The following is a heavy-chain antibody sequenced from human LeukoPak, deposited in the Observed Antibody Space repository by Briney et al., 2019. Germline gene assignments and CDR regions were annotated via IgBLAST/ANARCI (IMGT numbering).Heavy chain of an antibody. J-gene: IGHJ6*03. CDR2: IYYSGST. Sequence: SETLSLTCTVSGGFISGHYWTWIRQPPGKGLEWIGYIYYSGSTNYNPSLKSRVTILVDTSKNQFSLKLSSVTAADTAVYYCARGRDGYNGSPDYYYYYMDVWGKGTTVTVSS. D-gene: IGHD5-24*01. V-gene: IGHV4-59*11. CDR1: GGFISGHY. CDR3: ARGRDGYNGSPDYYYYYMDV.